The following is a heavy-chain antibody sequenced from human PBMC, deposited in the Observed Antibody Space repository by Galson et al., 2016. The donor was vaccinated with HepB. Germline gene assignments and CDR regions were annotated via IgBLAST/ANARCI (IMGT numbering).Heavy chain of an antibody. CDR2: IRYTGTT. CDR3: ARGNGWHDY. CDR1: GGAINYYF. Sequence: SETLSLTCSVPGGAINYYFWTWMRQSPGKSLEWIGNIRYTGTTDYHPSLQSRASISLDRTYSRFSLTLRSMTAADTAVYYCARGNGWHDYWSQGGLVIVSS. J-gene: IGHJ4*02. D-gene: IGHD2-15*01. V-gene: IGHV4-59*12.